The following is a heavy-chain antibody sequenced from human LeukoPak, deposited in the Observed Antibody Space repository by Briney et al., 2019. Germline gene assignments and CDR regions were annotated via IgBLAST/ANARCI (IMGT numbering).Heavy chain of an antibody. D-gene: IGHD6-19*01. CDR2: INLNGDET. CDR1: GFTFSNYG. Sequence: PGGSLRLSCAASGFTFSNYGMAWFRQAPGKGLGWVSTINLNGDETHYADSVKGRFTISRDNSKSTLALRMSSLRVEDTAVYYCERDPSEYEYNRGWYRDFWGQGSQVIVSS. CDR3: ERDPSEYEYNRGWYRDF. J-gene: IGHJ4*02. V-gene: IGHV3-23*01.